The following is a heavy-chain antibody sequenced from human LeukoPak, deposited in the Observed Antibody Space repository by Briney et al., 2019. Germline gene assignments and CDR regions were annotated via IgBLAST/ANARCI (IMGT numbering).Heavy chain of an antibody. CDR1: GFIFRYYD. J-gene: IGHJ4*02. Sequence: GGSLRLSCVDPGFIFRYYDMEWGRQAPGKGVGWGSYISSRRSIIYYAESVGGGFTVSTDNAENTLYLQMHSLRGDDTAVYYCARHNQGSPDYWGQGTLVTVSS. V-gene: IGHV3-48*01. D-gene: IGHD3-10*01. CDR3: ARHNQGSPDY. CDR2: ISSRRSII.